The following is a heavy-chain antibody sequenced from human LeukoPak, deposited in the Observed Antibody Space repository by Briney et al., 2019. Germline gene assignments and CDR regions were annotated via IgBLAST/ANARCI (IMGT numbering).Heavy chain of an antibody. CDR3: ARETGSGWTGAGGY. Sequence: GASVKVSCKASGYTFTGYYMHWVRQAPGQGLEWMGGINPNSGGTNYAQKFQGRVTMTRDTSISTAYMELSRLRSDDTAVYYCARETGSGWTGAGGYWGQGTLVTVS. D-gene: IGHD6-19*01. J-gene: IGHJ4*02. CDR1: GYTFTGYY. V-gene: IGHV1-2*02. CDR2: INPNSGGT.